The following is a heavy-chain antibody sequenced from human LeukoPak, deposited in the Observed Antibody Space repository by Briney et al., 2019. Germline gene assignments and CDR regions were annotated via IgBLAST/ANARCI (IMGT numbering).Heavy chain of an antibody. CDR2: MNPNSGNT. D-gene: IGHD3-10*01. CDR3: ARAHTSANWFDP. V-gene: IGHV1-8*03. Sequence: ASVKVSCKASGYTFTSYDINWVRQATGQGLEWMGWMNPNSGNTGYAQKFQGRATITRNTSISTAYIELSSLRSEDTAVYYCARAHTSANWFDPWGQGTLVTVSS. CDR1: GYTFTSYD. J-gene: IGHJ5*02.